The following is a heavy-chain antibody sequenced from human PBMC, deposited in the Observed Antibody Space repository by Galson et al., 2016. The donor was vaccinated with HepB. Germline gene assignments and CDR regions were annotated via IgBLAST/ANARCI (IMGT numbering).Heavy chain of an antibody. Sequence: SLRLSCAASGFTFSSYGIHWVRQAPGKGLEWVAVIWYDGSNKNYADSVKGRFTISRDNSNNTLYLQMNSLRAEDTAVYYCARDNAWFGEGKFYYYYGLDVWGQGTTVTVSS. J-gene: IGHJ6*02. CDR3: ARDNAWFGEGKFYYYYGLDV. V-gene: IGHV3-33*01. CDR1: GFTFSSYG. D-gene: IGHD3-10*01. CDR2: IWYDGSNK.